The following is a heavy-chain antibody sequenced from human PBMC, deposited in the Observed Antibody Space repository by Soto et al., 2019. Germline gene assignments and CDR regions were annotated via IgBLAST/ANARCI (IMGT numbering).Heavy chain of an antibody. CDR3: ATDLTGTPVC. CDR2: ISAYNGNT. J-gene: IGHJ4*02. CDR1: GYTFTSYG. D-gene: IGHD3-9*01. Sequence: QVQLVQSGAEVKKPGASVKVSCKASGYTFTSYGISWVRQAPGQGLEWMGWISAYNGNTNNAQKLQGRVTMTTDTTPRTAYMELMSLRSDETAVYYCATDLTGTPVCWGQGTLVTVSS. V-gene: IGHV1-18*01.